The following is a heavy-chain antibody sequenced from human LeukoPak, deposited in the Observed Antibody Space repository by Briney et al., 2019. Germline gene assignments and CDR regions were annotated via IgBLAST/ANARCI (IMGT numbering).Heavy chain of an antibody. CDR2: IYYSGST. Sequence: PSETLSLTCTVSGGSLSSYYWSWIRQPPGKGLEWIGYIYYSGSTNYNPSLKSRVTISVDTSKNQFSLKLSSVTAADTAVYYCARWFGGVINWGQGTLVTASS. CDR1: GGSLSSYY. V-gene: IGHV4-59*01. CDR3: ARWFGGVIN. J-gene: IGHJ4*02. D-gene: IGHD3-16*02.